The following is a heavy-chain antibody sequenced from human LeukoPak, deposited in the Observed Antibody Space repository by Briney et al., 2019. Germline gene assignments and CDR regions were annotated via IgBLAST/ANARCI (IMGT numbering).Heavy chain of an antibody. CDR3: AKDIDYYDSSGYHLPDY. D-gene: IGHD3-22*01. CDR2: INWNNGSI. J-gene: IGHJ4*02. V-gene: IGHV3-9*01. Sequence: PGRSLRLSCAASGFTFDDYAMHWVRRAPGKGLECVSGINWNNGSIAYADFVKGRFTISRDNAKNSLYLQMNSLRAEDTALYYCAKDIDYYDSSGYHLPDYWGQGTLVTVSS. CDR1: GFTFDDYA.